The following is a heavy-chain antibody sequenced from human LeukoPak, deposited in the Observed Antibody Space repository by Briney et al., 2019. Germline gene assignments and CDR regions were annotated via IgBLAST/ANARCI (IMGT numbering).Heavy chain of an antibody. Sequence: ASVEVSCKASGYTFTGYYMHWVRQAPGQGLEWMGWINPNSGGTNYAQKFQGRVTMTRDTSISTAYMELSRLRSDDTAVYYCARVRYDCSSTSCYGDAFDIRGQGTMVTVSS. J-gene: IGHJ3*02. CDR2: INPNSGGT. V-gene: IGHV1-2*02. CDR3: ARVRYDCSSTSCYGDAFDI. D-gene: IGHD2-2*01. CDR1: GYTFTGYY.